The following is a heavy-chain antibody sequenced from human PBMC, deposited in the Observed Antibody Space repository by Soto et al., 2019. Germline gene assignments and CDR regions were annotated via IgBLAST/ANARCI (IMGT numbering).Heavy chain of an antibody. D-gene: IGHD6-19*01. Sequence: QVQLVESGGGLVKPGGSLRLSCAVSGFTFSDFYMNWIRQAPVKGVEWISHISNSGDYTNYADSVKGRFTIYRENAKNSLDLQMNSLRAEDTAVYYCGRDSGRYSGSDYWGQGTLVTVSS. J-gene: IGHJ4*02. CDR1: GFTFSDFY. V-gene: IGHV3-11*06. CDR2: ISNSGDYT. CDR3: GRDSGRYSGSDY.